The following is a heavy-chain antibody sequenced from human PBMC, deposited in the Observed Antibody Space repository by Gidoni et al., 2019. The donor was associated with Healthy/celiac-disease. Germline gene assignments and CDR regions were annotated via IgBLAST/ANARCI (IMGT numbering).Heavy chain of an antibody. CDR3: APRGGFSYAFDI. V-gene: IGHV3-23*05. J-gene: IGHJ3*02. Sequence: ADSVKGLFTISRDNSKNTLYLQMTSLRAEDTAVYYCAPRGGFSYAFDIWGQGTMVTVSS. D-gene: IGHD3-16*01.